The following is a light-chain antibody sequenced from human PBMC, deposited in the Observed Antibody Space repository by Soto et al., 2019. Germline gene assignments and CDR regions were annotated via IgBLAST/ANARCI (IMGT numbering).Light chain of an antibody. Sequence: DIVMTQSPLSLPVTPGEPASISCRSSQSLLHSNGYNYLDWYLQKPGQSPQLLIYLGSNRASGVPSRFSGSGSGTDFTLTISSLQPEDFATYYCQQSYSIPYTFGQGTKLEIK. CDR2: LGS. CDR1: QSLLHSNGYNY. J-gene: IGKJ2*01. V-gene: IGKV2-28*01. CDR3: QQSYSIPYT.